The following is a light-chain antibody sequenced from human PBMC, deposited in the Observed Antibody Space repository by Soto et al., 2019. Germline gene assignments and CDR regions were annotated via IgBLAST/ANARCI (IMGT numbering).Light chain of an antibody. CDR3: QRYKSYPWT. J-gene: IGKJ1*01. CDR2: AAS. CDR1: QSISSW. V-gene: IGKV1-5*01. Sequence: DIQMTQSPSTLSASVGDRVTITCRASQSISSWLAGYQQKPGKAPKLLIYAASSLESGVPSRFSGSGSGTEFALTISSLQPDDFANYYGQRYKSYPWTFGQGTKVEI.